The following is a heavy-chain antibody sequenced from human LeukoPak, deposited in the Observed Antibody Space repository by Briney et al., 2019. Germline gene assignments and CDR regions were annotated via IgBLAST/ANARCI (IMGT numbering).Heavy chain of an antibody. D-gene: IGHD6-6*01. J-gene: IGHJ6*02. CDR3: ARDRWAARPYYYYGMDV. CDR2: IIPIFGTA. Sequence: GASVKASFKTSGYTFTNFRISWVRQAPGQGLEWMGGIIPIFGTANYPQKFQGRVTITADESTSTAYMELSSLRSEDTAVYYCARDRWAARPYYYYGMDVWGQGTTVTVSS. V-gene: IGHV1-69*13. CDR1: GYTFTNFR.